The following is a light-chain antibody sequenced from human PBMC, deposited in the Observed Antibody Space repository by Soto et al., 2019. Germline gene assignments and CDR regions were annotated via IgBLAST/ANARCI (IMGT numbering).Light chain of an antibody. Sequence: EIVLTQSPGPLSLSPGERATLSCRASQSVSSTYLAWYQQKPGQAPRLLIYGASSRATGIPDRFSGSGSGTDFTLTISRLEPEDFAVYYCQQYGTSPFTFGGGTNVEIK. CDR3: QQYGTSPFT. CDR1: QSVSSTY. V-gene: IGKV3-20*01. CDR2: GAS. J-gene: IGKJ4*01.